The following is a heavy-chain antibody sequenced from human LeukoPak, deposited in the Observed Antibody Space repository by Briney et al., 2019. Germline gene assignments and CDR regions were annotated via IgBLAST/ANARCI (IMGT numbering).Heavy chain of an antibody. J-gene: IGHJ4*02. CDR2: IYPSGGGT. Sequence: ASVKVSCKASGYTFTSYYMHWVRQAPGQGPEWMGIIYPSGGGTSYAQKFQGRVTMTRDTSTSTVYMELSSLRSEDTAVYYCAREKLGVYDSSGYTKDYWGQGTLVTVSS. D-gene: IGHD3-22*01. CDR3: AREKLGVYDSSGYTKDY. V-gene: IGHV1-46*01. CDR1: GYTFTSYY.